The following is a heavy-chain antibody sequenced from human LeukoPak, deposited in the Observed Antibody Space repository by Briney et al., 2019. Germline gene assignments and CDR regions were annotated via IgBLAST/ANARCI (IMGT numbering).Heavy chain of an antibody. J-gene: IGHJ3*02. CDR2: INHSGST. Sequence: SETLSLTCTVSGASLSSSSYYWGWIRQPPGKGLEWIGEINHSGSTNYNPSLKSRVTISVDTSKNQFSLKLSSVTAADTAVYYCARGRPLFDIWGQGTMVTVSS. V-gene: IGHV4-39*07. CDR1: GASLSSSSYY. CDR3: ARGRPLFDI.